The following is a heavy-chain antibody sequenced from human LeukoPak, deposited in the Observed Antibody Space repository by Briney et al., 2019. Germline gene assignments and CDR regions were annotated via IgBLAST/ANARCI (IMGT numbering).Heavy chain of an antibody. CDR1: GYTLTELS. CDR2: FDPEDGET. CDR3: ATSIVGPTTDAFDI. J-gene: IGHJ3*02. D-gene: IGHD1-26*01. V-gene: IGHV1-24*01. Sequence: ASVKVSCKVSGYTLTELSMHWVRQAPGKGLEWMGGFDPEDGETIYAQKFQGRVTITEDTSTDTAYMELSSLRSEDTAVYYCATSIVGPTTDAFDIWGQGTMVTVSS.